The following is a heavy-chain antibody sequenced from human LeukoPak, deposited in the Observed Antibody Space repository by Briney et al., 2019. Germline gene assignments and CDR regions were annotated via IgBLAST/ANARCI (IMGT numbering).Heavy chain of an antibody. CDR2: TSWDGDST. CDR1: GFTFDDYI. D-gene: IGHD3-22*01. CDR3: AKARGLIGGAFDI. V-gene: IGHV3-43*01. Sequence: GGSLRLSCAASGFTFDDYIMHWVRQAPGKGLEWVSLTSWDGDSTYYADSVKGRFTISRDNSKNSLYLLMNSLTTEDTALYYCAKARGLIGGAFDIWGRGTMVTVSS. J-gene: IGHJ3*02.